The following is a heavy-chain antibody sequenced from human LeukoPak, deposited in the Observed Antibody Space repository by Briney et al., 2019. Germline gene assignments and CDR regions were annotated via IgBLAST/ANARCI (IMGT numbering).Heavy chain of an antibody. CDR2: IYYSGST. V-gene: IGHV4-30-4*08. Sequence: SETLSLTCTVSGGSISSSSYYWGWIRQPPGKGLEWIGYIYYSGSTYYNPSLKSRVTISVDTSKNQFSLKLSSVTAADTAVYYCAWALYSSFDYWGQGTLVTVSS. CDR1: GGSISSSSYY. CDR3: AWALYSSFDY. J-gene: IGHJ4*02. D-gene: IGHD6-13*01.